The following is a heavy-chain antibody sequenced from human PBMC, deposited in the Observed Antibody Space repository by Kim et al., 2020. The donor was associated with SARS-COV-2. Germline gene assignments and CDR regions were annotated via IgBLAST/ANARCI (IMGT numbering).Heavy chain of an antibody. D-gene: IGHD3-22*01. CDR1: GYTFTSYY. V-gene: IGHV1-46*01. CDR3: ARDSFGFGYYDSSGSPWAFDI. Sequence: ASVKVSCKASGYTFTSYYMHWVRQAPGQGLEWMGIINPSGGSTSYAQKFQGRVTMTRDTSTSTVYMELSSLRSEDTAVYYCARDSFGFGYYDSSGSPWAFDIWGQGTMVTVSS. CDR2: INPSGGST. J-gene: IGHJ3*02.